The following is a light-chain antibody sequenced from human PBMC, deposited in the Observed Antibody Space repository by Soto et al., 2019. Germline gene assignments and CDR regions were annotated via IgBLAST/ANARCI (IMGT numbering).Light chain of an antibody. J-gene: IGLJ1*01. V-gene: IGLV2-11*01. CDR2: TVT. CDR1: SSDIGGYNY. Sequence: QSVLTQPRSVSGSPGQSVTISCTGTSSDIGGYNYVSWYQQHPGKAPKLMIYTVTKRPSGVPDRFSGSKSDNTASLTTSGLQADDEADYYCCSYAGSSSYVFGTGTKVTVL. CDR3: CSYAGSSSYV.